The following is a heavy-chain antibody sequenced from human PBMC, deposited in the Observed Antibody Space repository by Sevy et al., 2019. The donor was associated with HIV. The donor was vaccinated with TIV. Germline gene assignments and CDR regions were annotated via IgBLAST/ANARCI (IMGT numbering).Heavy chain of an antibody. Sequence: GGSLRLSCIDSGFGFSSYWINWVRQAPGKGLEWVALIKEDGSEKELVDSVKGRFTISRDTAKNSVYLQMDSLRAEDTATYYCSGGFGWLSDYWGQGTVVTVSS. CDR1: GFGFSSYW. J-gene: IGHJ4*02. CDR3: SGGFGWLSDY. V-gene: IGHV3-7*01. D-gene: IGHD3-10*01. CDR2: IKEDGSEK.